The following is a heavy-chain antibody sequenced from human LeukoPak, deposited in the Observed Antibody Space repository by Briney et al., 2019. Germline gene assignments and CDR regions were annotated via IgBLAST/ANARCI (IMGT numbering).Heavy chain of an antibody. Sequence: SETLSLTCAVSGGSFSGYYWSWIRQPPGKRLEWIGEITHSGSTNYNPSLESRVTISVDTAENHFSLRLTSVTAADTAVYFCARYCSGGRCFGWFDPWGQGTLVSVSA. V-gene: IGHV4-34*10. CDR1: GGSFSGYY. CDR2: ITHSGST. J-gene: IGHJ5*02. D-gene: IGHD2-15*01. CDR3: ARYCSGGRCFGWFDP.